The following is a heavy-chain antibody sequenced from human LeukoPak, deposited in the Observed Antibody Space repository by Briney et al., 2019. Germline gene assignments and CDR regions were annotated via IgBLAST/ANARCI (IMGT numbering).Heavy chain of an antibody. CDR3: AKHPPDYGDYVPLFDY. D-gene: IGHD4-17*01. J-gene: IGHJ4*02. V-gene: IGHV3-23*01. Sequence: GGSLRLSCAASGFTFSSYAMSWVRQAPGKGLEWVSAISGSGGSTYYADSVKGRFTISRDNSKNTLYLQMSSLRAEDTAVYYCAKHPPDYGDYVPLFDYWGQGTLVTVSS. CDR1: GFTFSSYA. CDR2: ISGSGGST.